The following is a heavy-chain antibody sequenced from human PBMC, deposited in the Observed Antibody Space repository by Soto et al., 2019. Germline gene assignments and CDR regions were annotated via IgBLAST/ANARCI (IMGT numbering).Heavy chain of an antibody. CDR3: ARDYSSGWYGIGAFDI. Sequence: GGSLRLSCAASGFTVSSYDMHWVRQATGKGLEWVSAIGTAGDTYYPGSVKGRFTISRENAKNSLYLQMNSLRDEDTAVYYCARDYSSGWYGIGAFDIWGEGTMVTVSS. V-gene: IGHV3-13*01. J-gene: IGHJ3*02. CDR1: GFTVSSYD. D-gene: IGHD6-19*01. CDR2: IGTAGDT.